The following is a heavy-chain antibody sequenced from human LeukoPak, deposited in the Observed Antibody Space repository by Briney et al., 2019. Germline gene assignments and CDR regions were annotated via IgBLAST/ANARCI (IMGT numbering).Heavy chain of an antibody. J-gene: IGHJ5*02. CDR3: ARDIAGDIVVVPAATLQHQNWFDP. CDR1: GYTFTSYG. Sequence: ASVKVSCKASGYTFTSYGISWVRQAPGQGLEWMGWISAYNGNTNYAQKLQGRVTMTTDTSTSTAYMELRSLRSDDTAVYYCARDIAGDIVVVPAATLQHQNWFDPWGQGTLVTVSS. V-gene: IGHV1-18*01. D-gene: IGHD2-2*01. CDR2: ISAYNGNT.